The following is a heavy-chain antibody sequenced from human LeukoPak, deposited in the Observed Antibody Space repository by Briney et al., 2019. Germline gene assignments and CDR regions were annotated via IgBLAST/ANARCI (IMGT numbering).Heavy chain of an antibody. CDR2: IIPIFGTA. J-gene: IGHJ6*03. CDR1: GGTFSSYA. V-gene: IGHV1-69*13. CDR3: ARVPRHANNWNDHYYYYYMDV. Sequence: ASVKVSCKASGGTFSSYAISWVRQAPGQGLEWMGGIIPIFGTANYAQKFQGGVTITADESTSTAYMELSSLRSEDTAVYYCARVPRHANNWNDHYYYYYMDVWGKGTTVTISS. D-gene: IGHD1-20*01.